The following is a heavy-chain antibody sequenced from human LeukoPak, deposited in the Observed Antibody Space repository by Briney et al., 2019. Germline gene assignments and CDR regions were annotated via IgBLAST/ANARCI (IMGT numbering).Heavy chain of an antibody. V-gene: IGHV3-30*02. J-gene: IGHJ6*03. CDR2: IRYDGINK. CDR3: ARDGSWGNYYYYYYMDV. D-gene: IGHD2-15*01. CDR1: GFTFSTHG. Sequence: GGSLRLSCAASGFTFSTHGMHWVRQAPGKGLEWVAFIRYDGINKYYADSVKGRFTISRDSFKNTLYLQMNSLRPEDTAVYYCARDGSWGNYYYYYYMDVWGKGTTVTVSS.